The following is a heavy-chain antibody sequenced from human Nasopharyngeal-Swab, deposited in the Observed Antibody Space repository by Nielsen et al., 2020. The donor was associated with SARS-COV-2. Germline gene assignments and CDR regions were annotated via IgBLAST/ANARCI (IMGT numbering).Heavy chain of an antibody. CDR2: INGDSSAK. J-gene: IGHJ3*02. CDR3: ARDFRVGTTRDAFDI. V-gene: IGHV3-48*02. Sequence: GGSLRLSCVASGFTFRSRSMNWVRQAPGKGLEWVSYINGDSSAKYYVDSVKGRFTISRDNAKNSLYLQMDFLRDEDTATYYCARDFRVGTTRDAFDIWGQGTVVTVSS. CDR1: GFTFRSRS. D-gene: IGHD1/OR15-1a*01.